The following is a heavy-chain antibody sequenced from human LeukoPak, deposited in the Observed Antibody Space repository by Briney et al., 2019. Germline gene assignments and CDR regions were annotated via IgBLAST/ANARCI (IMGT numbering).Heavy chain of an antibody. J-gene: IGHJ4*02. Sequence: GGSLRPSSAATGXTVSNAWMSSVRQAPRKGLELVGRIKSKTDGGATDYGAPVKGRFTLSRDDSKNILNLQLNSLKTEDTAVYYCTTAPAGIDYWGQGTLVTVSS. CDR3: TTAPAGIDY. CDR1: GXTVSNAW. CDR2: IKSKTDGGAT. V-gene: IGHV3-15*01. D-gene: IGHD6-13*01.